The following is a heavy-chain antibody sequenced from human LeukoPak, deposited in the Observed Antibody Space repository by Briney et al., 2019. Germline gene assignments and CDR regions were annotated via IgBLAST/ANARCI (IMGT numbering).Heavy chain of an antibody. Sequence: ASETLSLTCTVSGVSLINYCWSWIRQPPGKGLEWTGYIYYSGSTNYNPSLKSRVTISVDTSKNQFSVKLSYVTAADTAVYYCARVTTSGIPDYWGQGTLVTVSS. CDR1: GVSLINYC. V-gene: IGHV4-59*01. J-gene: IGHJ4*02. CDR2: IYYSGST. D-gene: IGHD2/OR15-2a*01. CDR3: ARVTTSGIPDY.